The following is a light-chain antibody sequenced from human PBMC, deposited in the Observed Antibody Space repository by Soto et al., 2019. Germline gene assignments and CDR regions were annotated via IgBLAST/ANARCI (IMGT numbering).Light chain of an antibody. J-gene: IGKJ3*01. V-gene: IGKV3-20*01. Sequence: EIVLTQSPGTLSLSPGERATLSCRASQSINSRYLAWYQQKPGQAPRLLIYGASSRATGIPDRFSGSGSGTDFTLTISRLEPDDFAVYCCQQFGSSPGFTFGPGTKVDIK. CDR2: GAS. CDR3: QQFGSSPGFT. CDR1: QSINSRY.